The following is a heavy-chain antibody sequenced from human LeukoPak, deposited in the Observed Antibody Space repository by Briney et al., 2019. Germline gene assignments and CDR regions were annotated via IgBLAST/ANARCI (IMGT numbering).Heavy chain of an antibody. V-gene: IGHV3-30*01. CDR3: AREGIAAAGGVFDI. CDR1: GFTFSSCA. Sequence: PGGSLRLSCAVSGFTFSSCAIHWVRQAPGKGREWVAVISYDGRNKYYADSLKGRFTISRDNSKNTLYLQMNSLRPEDTAVYYCAREGIAAAGGVFDIWGQGTMVTVSS. J-gene: IGHJ3*02. D-gene: IGHD6-13*01. CDR2: ISYDGRNK.